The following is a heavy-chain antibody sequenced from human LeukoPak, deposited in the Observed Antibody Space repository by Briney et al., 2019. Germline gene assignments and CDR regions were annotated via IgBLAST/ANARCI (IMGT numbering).Heavy chain of an antibody. Sequence: GGSLRLSCAPSGFPFSRYSMNWVRQAPGKGLEWVAYISTDSRTIYSGDSVKGRFSISGDNDKTLLYLQMENLRVEDTAVYYCTTYFDTTGYFEEAYDTWGQGTLVTVSA. V-gene: IGHV3-48*01. J-gene: IGHJ4*03. CDR2: ISTDSRTI. CDR1: GFPFSRYS. CDR3: TTYFDTTGYFEEAYDT. D-gene: IGHD5-18*01.